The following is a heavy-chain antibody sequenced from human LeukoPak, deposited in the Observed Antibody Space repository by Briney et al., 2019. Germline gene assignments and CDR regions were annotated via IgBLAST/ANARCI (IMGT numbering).Heavy chain of an antibody. CDR2: IYYSGST. D-gene: IGHD3-22*01. CDR1: GGSISSYY. V-gene: IGHV4-59*01. Sequence: SETLSLTCTVYGGSISSYYWSWIRQPPGKGLEWIGYIYYSGSTNYNPSLKSRVTISVDTSKNQFSLKLSSVTAADTAVYYCAREPYYYDSSGYYRAFDIWGQGTMVTVSS. CDR3: AREPYYYDSSGYYRAFDI. J-gene: IGHJ3*02.